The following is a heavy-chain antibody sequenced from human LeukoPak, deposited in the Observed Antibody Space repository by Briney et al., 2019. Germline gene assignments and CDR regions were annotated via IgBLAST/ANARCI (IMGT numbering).Heavy chain of an antibody. CDR1: GFTSSDYY. CDR3: ARDSSGQGDY. Sequence: PGGSLRLSCAASGFTSSDYYMSWIRQAPGKGLEWVGRSKNKANNYITQYAAFVQGRFTISRDNPKNSLYLQINSLKTEDTAVYYCARDSSGQGDYWGQGTLVTVSS. V-gene: IGHV3-72*01. D-gene: IGHD3-22*01. J-gene: IGHJ4*02. CDR2: SKNKANNYIT.